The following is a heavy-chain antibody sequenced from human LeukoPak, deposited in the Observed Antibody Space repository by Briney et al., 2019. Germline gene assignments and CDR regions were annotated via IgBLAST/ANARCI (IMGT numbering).Heavy chain of an antibody. Sequence: GRSLRLSCAASGFTFSSYGMHWVRQAPGKGLEWVAVISYDGSNKYYADSVKGRFTISRDNSKNTLYLQMNSLRAEDTAVYYCARGRSSWLYYFDYWGQGTLVTVSS. CDR1: GFTFSSYG. V-gene: IGHV3-30*03. J-gene: IGHJ4*02. CDR3: ARGRSSWLYYFDY. CDR2: ISYDGSNK. D-gene: IGHD6-13*01.